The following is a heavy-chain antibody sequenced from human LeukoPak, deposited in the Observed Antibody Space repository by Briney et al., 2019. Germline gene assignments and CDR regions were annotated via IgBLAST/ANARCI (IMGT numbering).Heavy chain of an antibody. CDR1: GYTFTSYY. CDR3: AREKYSSPGSDY. V-gene: IGHV1-8*02. J-gene: IGHJ4*02. CDR2: MNPNSGNT. D-gene: IGHD6-6*01. Sequence: ASVKVSCKASGYTFTSYYMHWVRQATGQGLEWMGWMNPNSGNTGYAQKFQGRVTMTRNTSISTAYMELSSLRSEDTAVYYCAREKYSSPGSDYWGQGTLVTVSS.